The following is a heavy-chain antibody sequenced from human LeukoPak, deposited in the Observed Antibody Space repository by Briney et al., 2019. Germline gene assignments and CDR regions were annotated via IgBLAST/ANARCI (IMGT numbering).Heavy chain of an antibody. CDR3: ARGQDIVVVPAARGFDP. CDR1: GGSFSGYY. CDR2: INHSGST. D-gene: IGHD2-2*01. V-gene: IGHV4-34*01. J-gene: IGHJ5*02. Sequence: PSETLSLTCAVYGGSFSGYYWSWIRQPPGKGLEWIGEINHSGSTNYIPSLKSRVTISVDTSKNQFSLKLSSVTAADTAVYYCARGQDIVVVPAARGFDPWGQGTLVTVSS.